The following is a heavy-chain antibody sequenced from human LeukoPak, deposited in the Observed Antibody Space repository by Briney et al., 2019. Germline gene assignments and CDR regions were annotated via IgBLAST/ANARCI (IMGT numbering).Heavy chain of an antibody. CDR1: GGSISSYY. Sequence: SETLSLTCTVSGGSISSYYWSWIRQPPGKGLEWIGYIYYSGSTNYNPSLKSRVTISVDTSKNQFSLKLSSVTAADTAVYYCARASLSSSYGDYFDYWGQGTLVTVSS. CDR2: IYYSGST. J-gene: IGHJ4*02. CDR3: ARASLSSSYGDYFDY. V-gene: IGHV4-59*01. D-gene: IGHD4-17*01.